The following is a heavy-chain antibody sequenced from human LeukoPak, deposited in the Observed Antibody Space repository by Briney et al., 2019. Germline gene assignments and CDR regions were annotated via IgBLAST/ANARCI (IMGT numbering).Heavy chain of an antibody. Sequence: GGSLRLSCAGTGFIFSDPYMHWVRQAPGKGLVWVSRINSDGSTTTYADSVKGRFTISRDNAENTLYLQMNSLRVEDTAVYYCAKDYTGQIDYWGQETLVTVSS. CDR3: AKDYTGQIDY. V-gene: IGHV3-74*01. D-gene: IGHD3-16*01. CDR2: INSDGSTT. CDR1: GFIFSDPY. J-gene: IGHJ4*02.